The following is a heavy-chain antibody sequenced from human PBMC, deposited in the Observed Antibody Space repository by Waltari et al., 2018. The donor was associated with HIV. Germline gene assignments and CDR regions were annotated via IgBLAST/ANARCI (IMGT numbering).Heavy chain of an antibody. D-gene: IGHD2-2*01. CDR3: AKDKRRYCSSTSCYYYFDY. V-gene: IGHV3-9*01. CDR1: VFTFDDSA. J-gene: IGHJ4*02. Sequence: EVQLVESGGGLVQPGRSLRLSCAVSVFTFDDSAMHWVRQAPGKGLEWVSGISWNSGRIGYADSVKGRFTIYRDNAKNSLYLQMNSLRAEDTALYYCAKDKRRYCSSTSCYYYFDYWGQGTLVTVSS. CDR2: ISWNSGRI.